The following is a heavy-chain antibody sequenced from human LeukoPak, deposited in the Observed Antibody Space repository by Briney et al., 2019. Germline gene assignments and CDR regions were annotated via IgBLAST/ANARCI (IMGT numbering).Heavy chain of an antibody. Sequence: GRSLRLSCAASGFTFSSYGMHWVRQAPGKGLERVAVISYDGSNKYYADSVKGRFTISRDNSKNTLYLQMNSLRAEDTAIYYCARGGILITFGAIDCWGQGALVTVSS. V-gene: IGHV3-30*03. D-gene: IGHD3-16*01. CDR3: ARGGILITFGAIDC. J-gene: IGHJ4*02. CDR2: ISYDGSNK. CDR1: GFTFSSYG.